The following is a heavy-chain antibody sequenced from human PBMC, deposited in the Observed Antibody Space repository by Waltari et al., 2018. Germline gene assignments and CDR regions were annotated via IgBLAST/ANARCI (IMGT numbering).Heavy chain of an antibody. J-gene: IGHJ5*02. CDR2: MNPNSGNT. CDR3: ARSGNTVVIANNWFDP. CDR1: GYTFTSYD. D-gene: IGHD2-21*01. Sequence: QVQLVQSGAEVKTPGASVKVSCKASGYTFTSYDINWGRQATGQGLEWMGWMNPNSGNTGYAQKFQGRVTITRNTSISTAYMELSSLRSEDTAVYYCARSGNTVVIANNWFDPWGQGTLVTVSS. V-gene: IGHV1-8*03.